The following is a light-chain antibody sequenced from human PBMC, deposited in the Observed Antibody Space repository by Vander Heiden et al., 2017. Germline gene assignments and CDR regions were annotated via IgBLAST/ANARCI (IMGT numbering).Light chain of an antibody. CDR1: ERIDHY. J-gene: IGKJ2*01. CDR3: QQSDGAPSN. Sequence: DIQMTQSPPSLSASLGDRVTITCRASERIDHYLNWYRQKPGKGPELLIYAASNLQSWVPSRFSGSGSGTDFTLTIARLRPEDFATYYCQQSDGAPSNFGQWTKLE. V-gene: IGKV1-39*01. CDR2: AAS.